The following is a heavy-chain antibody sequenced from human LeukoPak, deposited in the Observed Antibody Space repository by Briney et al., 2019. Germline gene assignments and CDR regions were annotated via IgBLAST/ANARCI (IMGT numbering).Heavy chain of an antibody. Sequence: PGGSLRLSCAASGFTFSSYGMHWVRQAPGKGLEWVAVIWYDGSNKYYADSVKGRFTISRDNSKNTLYLQMNSLRAEDTAVYYCARGPSRWLHNWFDPWGQGTLVTVSS. D-gene: IGHD6-13*01. CDR2: IWYDGSNK. J-gene: IGHJ5*02. CDR3: ARGPSRWLHNWFDP. CDR1: GFTFSSYG. V-gene: IGHV3-33*01.